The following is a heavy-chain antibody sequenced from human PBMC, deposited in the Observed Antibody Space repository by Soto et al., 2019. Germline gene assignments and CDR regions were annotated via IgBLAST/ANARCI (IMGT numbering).Heavy chain of an antibody. CDR2: ISSGSSTL. J-gene: IGHJ4*02. V-gene: IGHV3-48*02. CDR1: GFTFRTYS. CDR3: ARVLFVGVFYFDP. D-gene: IGHD3-16*01. Sequence: GGSLRLSCTASGFTFRTYSMNWVRQTPGKGLEWVSYISSGSSTLYYADSVKGRFTISRDNTKNSLFLQMNSLRDEDTAVYYCARVLFVGVFYFDPGGKGPRVPVPP.